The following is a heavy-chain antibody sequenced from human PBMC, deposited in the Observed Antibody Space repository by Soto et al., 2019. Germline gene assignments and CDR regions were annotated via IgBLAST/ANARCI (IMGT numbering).Heavy chain of an antibody. CDR3: ARETTDYGDYLAFDI. V-gene: IGHV3-74*01. CDR1: GFTFSSYW. CDR2: INSDGSST. Sequence: EVQLVESGGGLVQPGGSLRLSCAASGFTFSSYWMHWVRQAPGKGLVWVSRINSDGSSTSYADSVKGRFTISRDNAKNTLYLQMNSLRAEDKAVYYCARETTDYGDYLAFDIWGQGTMVTVSS. J-gene: IGHJ3*02. D-gene: IGHD4-17*01.